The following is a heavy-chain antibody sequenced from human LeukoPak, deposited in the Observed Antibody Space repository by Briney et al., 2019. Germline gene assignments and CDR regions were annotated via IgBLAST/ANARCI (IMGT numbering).Heavy chain of an antibody. CDR3: ARDWYSSGWYLDY. J-gene: IGHJ4*02. D-gene: IGHD6-19*01. CDR1: GGTFSSYT. V-gene: IGHV1-69*04. CDR2: IIPILGIA. Sequence: HAASVKVSCKASGGTFSSYTISWVRQAPGQGLEWMGRIIPILGIANYAQKLQGRVTITADKSTSTAYMELSSLRSEDTAVYYCARDWYSSGWYLDYWGQGTLVTVSS.